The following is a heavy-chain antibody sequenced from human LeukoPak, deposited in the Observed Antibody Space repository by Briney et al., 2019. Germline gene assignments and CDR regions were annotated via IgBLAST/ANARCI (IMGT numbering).Heavy chain of an antibody. D-gene: IGHD3-10*01. V-gene: IGHV4-39*02. CDR3: ARRVGFYGSGSLNYFDP. J-gene: IGHJ5*01. CDR2: IFRTGST. Sequence: SETLSHTCTVSGGSISGSSYYWGWIRQPPGKGLEWIGSIFRTGSTYYSASLKSRVSISVDTSKNHIALKLTSVTAADTAVYFCARRVGFYGSGSLNYFDPWGQGILVSVS. CDR1: GGSISGSSYY.